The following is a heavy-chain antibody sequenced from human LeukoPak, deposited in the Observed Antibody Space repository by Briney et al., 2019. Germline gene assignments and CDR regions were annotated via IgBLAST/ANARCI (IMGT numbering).Heavy chain of an antibody. J-gene: IGHJ6*02. D-gene: IGHD6-13*01. CDR3: ARLGYSSSWTLGYYYGMDV. V-gene: IGHV3-30-3*01. CDR1: GFTFSSYA. CDR2: ISYDGSNK. Sequence: PGRSLRLSCAASGFTFSSYAMHWVRQAPGKGLEWVAVISYDGSNKYYADSVKGRFTISRDNSKNTLYLQMNSLRAEDTAVYYCARLGYSSSWTLGYYYGMDVWGQGTTVTVSS.